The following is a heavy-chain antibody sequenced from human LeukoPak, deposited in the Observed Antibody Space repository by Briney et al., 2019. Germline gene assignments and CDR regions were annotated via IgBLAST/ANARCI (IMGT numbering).Heavy chain of an antibody. J-gene: IGHJ3*02. Sequence: GGSLRLSCAASGFTFSSYAMSWVRQAPGKGLDWVSAISGSGGSTYYADSVKGRFTISRDNSKNTLYLQMNSLRAEDTAVYYCASPGYSSSWYFGGAFDIWGQGTMVTVSS. CDR1: GFTFSSYA. V-gene: IGHV3-23*01. CDR3: ASPGYSSSWYFGGAFDI. D-gene: IGHD6-13*01. CDR2: ISGSGGST.